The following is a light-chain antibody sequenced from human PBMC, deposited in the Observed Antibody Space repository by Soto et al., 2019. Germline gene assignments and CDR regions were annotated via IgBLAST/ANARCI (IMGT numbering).Light chain of an antibody. CDR3: SSYAGSSNV. Sequence: QSVLTQPASVSGSPGQSITISCTGTSSDIGSYNYVAWYQQFPGKTPKLIIYEVRNRPSGVPDRFSGSKSGNTASLTVSGLQAEDEADYYCSSYAGSSNVFGAGTKVTVL. V-gene: IGLV2-8*01. CDR1: SSDIGSYNY. CDR2: EVR. J-gene: IGLJ1*01.